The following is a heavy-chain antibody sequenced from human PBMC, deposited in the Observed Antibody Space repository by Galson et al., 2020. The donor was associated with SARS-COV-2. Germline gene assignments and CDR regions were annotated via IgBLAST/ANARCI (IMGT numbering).Heavy chain of an antibody. CDR1: GGSFSGYY. Sequence: SETLSLTCAVYGGSFSGYYWSWIRQPPGKGLEWIGEINHSGSTNYNPSLKSRVTISVDTSKNQFSLKLSSVTAADTAVYYCARGLRLLWFGGLSYWFDPWGQGTLVTVSS. CDR2: INHSGST. CDR3: ARGLRLLWFGGLSYWFDP. D-gene: IGHD3-10*01. J-gene: IGHJ5*02. V-gene: IGHV4-34*01.